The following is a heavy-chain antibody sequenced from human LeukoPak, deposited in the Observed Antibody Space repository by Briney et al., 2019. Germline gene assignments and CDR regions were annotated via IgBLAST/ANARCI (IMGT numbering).Heavy chain of an antibody. Sequence: SETLSLTCTVSGDSISSYYWSWIRQPPGKRLEWIGYIYYDGSTNYNPSLKSRVTMSVDTSKIQFSLKLSSVTAADTAVYYCARPGVGSGRYGAFDIWGQGTMVTVSS. CDR1: GDSISSYY. V-gene: IGHV4-59*08. J-gene: IGHJ3*02. CDR3: ARPGVGSGRYGAFDI. D-gene: IGHD5-18*01. CDR2: IYYDGST.